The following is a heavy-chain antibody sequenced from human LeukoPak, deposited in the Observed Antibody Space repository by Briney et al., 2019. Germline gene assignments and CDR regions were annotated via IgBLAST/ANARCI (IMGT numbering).Heavy chain of an antibody. V-gene: IGHV3-30*18. CDR3: AKGPSSFDY. J-gene: IGHJ4*02. Sequence: GGSLRLSCAASGFTFSSYGMHWVRKAPGKGLEWVAVISYDGSNKYYADSVKGRFTISRDNSKNTLYLQMNSLRAEDTAVYYCAKGPSSFDYWGQGTLVTVSS. CDR2: ISYDGSNK. CDR1: GFTFSSYG.